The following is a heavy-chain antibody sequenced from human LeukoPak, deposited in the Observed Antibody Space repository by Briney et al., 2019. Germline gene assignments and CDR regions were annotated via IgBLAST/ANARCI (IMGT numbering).Heavy chain of an antibody. CDR3: ARGRRHPSVRVDH. CDR2: VNHSGRT. CDR1: GGSSSGYF. V-gene: IGHV4-34*01. Sequence: SETLSLTCAVYGGSSSGYFWSWIRQPPGKGLEWIGEVNHSGRTDYNPSLKSRVTISVDTSKNQFSLKVNSVTAADTAVYYCARGRRHPSVRVDHWGQGTLVTVSS. D-gene: IGHD6-6*01. J-gene: IGHJ4*02.